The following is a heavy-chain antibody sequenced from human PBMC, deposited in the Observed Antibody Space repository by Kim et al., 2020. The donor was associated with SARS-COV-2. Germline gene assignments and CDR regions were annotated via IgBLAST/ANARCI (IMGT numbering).Heavy chain of an antibody. CDR3: AKRRMVRGVNWFDP. D-gene: IGHD3-10*01. J-gene: IGHJ5*02. Sequence: ADSVKGRFTNSRDNSKNTLYLQMNSLRAEDTAVYYCAKRRMVRGVNWFDPWGQGTLVTVSS. V-gene: IGHV3-23*01.